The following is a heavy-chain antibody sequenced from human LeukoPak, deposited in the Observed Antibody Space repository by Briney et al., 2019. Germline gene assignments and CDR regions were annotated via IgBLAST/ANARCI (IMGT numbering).Heavy chain of an antibody. J-gene: IGHJ5*02. D-gene: IGHD6-13*01. CDR1: GDSVSSNSAA. Sequence: SQTLSLTCAISGDSVSSNSAAWNWIRQSPSRGLEWLGRTYYRSKWYNDYAVSVKSRITINPDTSKNQFSLQLNSVTPEDTAVYYCARVGGIAAAEFPHWPKPYNWFDPWGQGTLVTVSS. V-gene: IGHV6-1*01. CDR3: ARVGGIAAAEFPHWPKPYNWFDP. CDR2: TYYRSKWYN.